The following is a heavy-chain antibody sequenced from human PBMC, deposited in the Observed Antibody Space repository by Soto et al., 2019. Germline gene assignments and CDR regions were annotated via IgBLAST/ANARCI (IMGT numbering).Heavy chain of an antibody. CDR2: ISSNGGST. D-gene: IGHD1-1*01. J-gene: IGHJ4*02. CDR3: GKDIRSGSIDY. CDR1: GFTFSSYA. Sequence: PGGSLRLSCAASGFTFSSYAMHWVRQAPGKGLEYVSAISSNGGSTCYANSVKGRFTVSRDTSTNTVYLQMNSLRAEDTAKYYCGKDIRSGSIDYWGQGTLVTVSS. V-gene: IGHV3-64*01.